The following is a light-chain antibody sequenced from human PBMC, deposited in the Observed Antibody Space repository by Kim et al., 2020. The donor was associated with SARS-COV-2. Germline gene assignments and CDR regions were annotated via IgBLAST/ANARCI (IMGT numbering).Light chain of an antibody. CDR3: QQYGSSPRT. V-gene: IGKV3-20*01. Sequence: SPGERATLSCRASQSISSSYLAWYQQKPGQAPRLLIYGASIRATGIPDRFSGSGSGTDFTLTISRLEAEDFAVYYCQQYGSSPRTFGQGTKLEI. CDR2: GAS. CDR1: QSISSSY. J-gene: IGKJ1*01.